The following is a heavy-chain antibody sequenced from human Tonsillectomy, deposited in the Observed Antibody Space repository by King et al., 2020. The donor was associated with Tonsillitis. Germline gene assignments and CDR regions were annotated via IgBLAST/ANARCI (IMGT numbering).Heavy chain of an antibody. Sequence: QVQLVESGGGVVQPGRSLRLSCAASGFTFSIYGMHWVRQAPGKGLEWVAVIWSDGSNKYYADSVKGRFTISRDNSKNTLYLQMNSLRAEDTAVYYCAGEELMGNQPHFDYWGQGTLVTVSS. J-gene: IGHJ4*02. V-gene: IGHV3-33*08. CDR2: IWSDGSNK. CDR3: AGEELMGNQPHFDY. D-gene: IGHD1-14*01. CDR1: GFTFSIYG.